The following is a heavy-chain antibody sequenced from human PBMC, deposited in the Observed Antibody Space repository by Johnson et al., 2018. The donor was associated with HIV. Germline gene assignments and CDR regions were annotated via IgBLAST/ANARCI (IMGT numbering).Heavy chain of an antibody. D-gene: IGHD1-7*01. J-gene: IGHJ3*02. CDR1: GFTFSDYY. Sequence: QVQLVESGGVVVQPGGSLRLSCAASGFTFSDYYMSWIRQAPGKGLEWVSYISSSGSTIYYADSVKGRFTISRDNAKNSLYLQMNSLRAEDTAVYYCARESRAGLELRGNAFDIWGQGTMVTVSS. CDR3: ARESRAGLELRGNAFDI. CDR2: ISSSGSTI. V-gene: IGHV3-11*04.